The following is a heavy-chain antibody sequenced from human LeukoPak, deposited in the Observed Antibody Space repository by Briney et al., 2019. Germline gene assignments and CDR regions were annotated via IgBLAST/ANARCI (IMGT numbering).Heavy chain of an antibody. D-gene: IGHD6-13*01. CDR3: ARVPPYESIAAAGAIDY. CDR1: GYTFTSYG. CDR2: ISAYNGNT. J-gene: IGHJ4*02. V-gene: IGHV1-18*01. Sequence: ASVKVSCKASGYTFTSYGISGVRQAPGQGLDGMGWISAYNGNTNYAQKLQGRVTMTTDTSTSTAYMELRSLRSDDTAVYYCARVPPYESIAAAGAIDYWGQGTLVTVSS.